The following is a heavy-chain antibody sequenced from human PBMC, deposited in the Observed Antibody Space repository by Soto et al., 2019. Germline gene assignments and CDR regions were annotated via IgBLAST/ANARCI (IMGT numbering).Heavy chain of an antibody. CDR2: TSYDGSDK. CDR1: GFTFRSYV. J-gene: IGHJ1*01. Sequence: QVQLVESGGGVVQPGTSLRVSCVGSGFTFRSYVIHWVRQAPGKGLEWVALTSYDGSDKYYGYSVRGRFTISRDNSRNTVDLQRDSLRLEETALYYCSRWGTTGGLDVWGQGTLVSVSS. CDR3: SRWGTTGGLDV. D-gene: IGHD3-16*01. V-gene: IGHV3-30*19.